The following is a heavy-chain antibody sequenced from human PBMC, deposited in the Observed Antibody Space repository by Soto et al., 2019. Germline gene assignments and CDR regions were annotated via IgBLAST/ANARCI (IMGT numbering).Heavy chain of an antibody. J-gene: IGHJ6*02. D-gene: IGHD3-16*01. CDR3: ARGKIPRPGGRMGV. CDR2: IITEGTNK. V-gene: IGHV3-74*01. CDR1: GFTFINYW. Sequence: WGSLRISCAASGFTFINYWIHWCRHSPLKWLVWVSRIITEGTNKLYAASVKGRFTISRDNAKNTLYLQMNSLRDEDTAVFYCARGKIPRPGGRMGVWGQGTMVTVSS.